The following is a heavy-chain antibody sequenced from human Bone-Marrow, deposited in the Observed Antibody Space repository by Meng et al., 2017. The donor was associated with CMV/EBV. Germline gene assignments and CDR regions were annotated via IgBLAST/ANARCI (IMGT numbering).Heavy chain of an antibody. V-gene: IGHV3-30*02. J-gene: IGHJ3*01. CDR3: AKGKVPNYPGSLGDAFDF. D-gene: IGHD1-26*01. CDR2: IRYDGSNK. CDR1: GFTFSSYG. Sequence: GESLKISCAASGFTFSSYGMHWVRQAPGKGLEWVAFIRYDGSNKYYADSVKGRFTISRDNSKNTLYLQMNSLRAEDTAVYYCAKGKVPNYPGSLGDAFDFWGQGTMVTVSS.